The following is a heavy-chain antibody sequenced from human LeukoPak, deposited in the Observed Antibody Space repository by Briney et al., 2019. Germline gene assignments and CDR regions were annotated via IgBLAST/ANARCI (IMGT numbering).Heavy chain of an antibody. V-gene: IGHV4-59*01. CDR1: GASISNFY. Sequence: PSETLSLTCTVSGASISNFYWYWIRQSPGKGLESIGHIRYGGRTNYNPSLESRLTISLDTSKNQVSLTLSSVTAADTAVYFCARRVVGTGWGQENWLDPWGQGTPVTVSS. J-gene: IGHJ5*02. CDR2: IRYGGRT. D-gene: IGHD1-26*01. CDR3: ARRVVGTGWGQENWLDP.